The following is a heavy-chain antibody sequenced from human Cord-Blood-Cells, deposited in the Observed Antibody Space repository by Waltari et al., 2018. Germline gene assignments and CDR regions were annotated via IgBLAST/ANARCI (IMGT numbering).Heavy chain of an antibody. CDR1: GFTFRSYW. V-gene: IGHV3-7*01. J-gene: IGHJ3*02. D-gene: IGHD7-27*01. CDR2: IKQDGSEK. CDR3: ARDLTGDAFDI. Sequence: EVQLVESGGGLVQPGGTLRLSCAASGFTFRSYWMRWVRQAPGKGLEWVANIKQDGSEKYYVDSVKGRFTISRDNAKNSLYLQMNSLRAEDTAVYYCARDLTGDAFDIWGQGTMVTVSS.